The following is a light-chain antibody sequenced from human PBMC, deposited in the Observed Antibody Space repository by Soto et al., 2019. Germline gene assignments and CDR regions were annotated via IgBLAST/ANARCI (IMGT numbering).Light chain of an antibody. CDR2: GAS. J-gene: IGKJ1*01. CDR1: QSVSSNY. CDR3: QQYGSSPRT. V-gene: IGKV3-20*01. Sequence: EIVLTQSPGTLCLSPGERATLSCRATQSVSSNYLAWYQQKPGQAPRPLIYGASSRATGIPDRFSGSGSGTDFTLTISTLEPEDFAVYYCQQYGSSPRTFGQGTKVEIK.